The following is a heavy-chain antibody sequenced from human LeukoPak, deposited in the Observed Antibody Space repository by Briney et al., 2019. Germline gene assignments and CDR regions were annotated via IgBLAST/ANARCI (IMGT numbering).Heavy chain of an antibody. CDR2: INSDGSST. CDR3: ARGGAYYDFWSGPFDY. J-gene: IGHJ4*02. V-gene: IGHV3-74*01. Sequence: GGSLRLSCAASGFTFSSYWMHWVRHAPGKGLVWVSRINSDGSSTSYADSVKGRFTISRDNAKNTLYLQMNSLRAEDTAVYYCARGGAYYDFWSGPFDYWGQGTLVTVSS. CDR1: GFTFSSYW. D-gene: IGHD3-3*01.